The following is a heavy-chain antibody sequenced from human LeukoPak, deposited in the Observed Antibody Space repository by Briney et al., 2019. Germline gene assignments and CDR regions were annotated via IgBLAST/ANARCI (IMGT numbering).Heavy chain of an antibody. V-gene: IGHV4-4*02. D-gene: IGHD6-13*01. CDR2: IYHSGST. CDR1: GGSISSSNW. Sequence: SGTLSLTCAVSGGSISSSNWWSWVRQPPGKGLEWIGEIYHSGSTNYNPSLKSRVTISVDKSKNQFSLKLSSVTAADTAVYYCAKWQAAAAGTIWDWFDPWGQGTLVTVSS. J-gene: IGHJ5*02. CDR3: AKWQAAAAGTIWDWFDP.